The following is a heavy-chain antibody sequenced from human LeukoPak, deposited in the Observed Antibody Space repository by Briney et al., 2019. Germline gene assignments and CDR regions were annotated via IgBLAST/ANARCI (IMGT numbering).Heavy chain of an antibody. CDR1: GIIITSYW. J-gene: IGHJ5*02. V-gene: IGHV3-7*01. CDR3: ASHSYGYNH. Sequence: GGSLRLSCAASGIIITSYWMSWVCQTPGKGLEWVANIKQDGSEKNYVDSVKGRFTIFRDNARNSLYLQMNSLRAEDTAVYYCASHSYGYNHWGQGTLVIVSS. CDR2: IKQDGSEK. D-gene: IGHD3-16*01.